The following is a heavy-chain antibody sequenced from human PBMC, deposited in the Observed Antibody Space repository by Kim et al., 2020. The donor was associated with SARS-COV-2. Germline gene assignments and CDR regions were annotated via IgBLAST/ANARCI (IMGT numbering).Heavy chain of an antibody. D-gene: IGHD3-22*01. Sequence: TNYNPSLKSRVTISVDTSKNQFSLKLSSVTAADTAVYYCASLYYDSSGYFPWGQGTLVTVSS. CDR3: ASLYYDSSGYFP. J-gene: IGHJ5*02. CDR2: T. V-gene: IGHV4-34*01.